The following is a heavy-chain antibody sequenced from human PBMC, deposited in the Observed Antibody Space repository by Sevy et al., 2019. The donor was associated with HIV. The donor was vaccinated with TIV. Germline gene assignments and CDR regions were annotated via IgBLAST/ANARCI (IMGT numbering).Heavy chain of an antibody. CDR2: ISYDRSNK. CDR1: GFIFSSYA. J-gene: IGHJ6*03. CDR3: ARSLYYYYMDV. Sequence: GGSLRLSCAASGFIFSSYAMNWVRQAPGKGLEWVAVISYDRSNKYYADSVKGRFTISRDNSKNTLYLQMNSLRAEDTVLYYCARSLYYYYMDVWGKGTTVTVSS. V-gene: IGHV3-30-3*01.